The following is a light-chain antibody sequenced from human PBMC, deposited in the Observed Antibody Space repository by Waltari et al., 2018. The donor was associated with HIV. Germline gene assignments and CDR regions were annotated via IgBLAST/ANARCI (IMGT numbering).Light chain of an antibody. V-gene: IGKV1-5*03. CDR3: QQYNNYRT. Sequence: DIQMTQSPSTLSASVGDRVTITCRASRSISTWLAWYQQKPGKAPKLLIYKASTLESGVPSRFSGSGSGTEFTLTISSLQPADFATYYCQQYNNYRTFGQGTKVEIK. CDR2: KAS. J-gene: IGKJ1*01. CDR1: RSISTW.